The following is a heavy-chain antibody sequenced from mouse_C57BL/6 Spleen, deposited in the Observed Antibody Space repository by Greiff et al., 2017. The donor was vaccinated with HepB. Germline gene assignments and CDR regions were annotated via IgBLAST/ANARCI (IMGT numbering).Heavy chain of an antibody. V-gene: IGHV5-4*01. D-gene: IGHD3-1*01. CDR2: ISDGGSYT. CDR3: ARDRDFAY. J-gene: IGHJ3*01. Sequence: EVMLVESGGGLVKPGGSLKLSCAASGFTFSSYAMSWVRQTPEKRLEWVATISDGGSYTYYPDNVKGRFTISRDNAKNNLYLQMSHLKSEDTAMYYCARDRDFAYWGQGTLVTVSA. CDR1: GFTFSSYA.